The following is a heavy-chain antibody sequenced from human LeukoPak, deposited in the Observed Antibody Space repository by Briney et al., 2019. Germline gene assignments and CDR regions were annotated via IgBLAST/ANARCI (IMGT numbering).Heavy chain of an antibody. CDR3: AKDHYYDSSGYYHY. CDR1: GFTFSSYG. Sequence: GGSLRLSCAASGFTFSSYGMSWVRQAPGKGLEWVSAISGSGGSAYYADSVKGRFTISRDNSKNTLYLQMNSLRAEDTDVYYCAKDHYYDSSGYYHYWGQGTLVTVSS. CDR2: ISGSGGSA. V-gene: IGHV3-23*01. D-gene: IGHD3-22*01. J-gene: IGHJ4*02.